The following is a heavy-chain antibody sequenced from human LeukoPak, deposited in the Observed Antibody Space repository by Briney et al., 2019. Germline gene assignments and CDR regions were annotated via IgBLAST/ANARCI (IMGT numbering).Heavy chain of an antibody. V-gene: IGHV3-30*18. CDR2: ISYDGSNK. J-gene: IGHJ6*02. CDR3: AKRGLRGFGELFYYGMDV. Sequence: PGRSLRLSCAASGFTFSSYGMHWVRQAPGKGLEWVAVISYDGSNKYYADSVKGRFTISRDNSKNTLYLQMNSLRAEDTAVYYCAKRGLRGFGELFYYGMDVWGQGTTVTVSS. CDR1: GFTFSSYG. D-gene: IGHD3-10*01.